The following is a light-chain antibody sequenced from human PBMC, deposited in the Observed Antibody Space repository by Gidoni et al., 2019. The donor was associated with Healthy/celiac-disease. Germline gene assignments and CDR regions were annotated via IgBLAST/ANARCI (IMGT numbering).Light chain of an antibody. Sequence: DIVMTQSPDSLAGSLGERATINCKSSQSVLYSSNNKNYLAWYQQKPGQPPKLLIYWASTRESGVPDRFSGSGSGTDFTLTISSLQAEDVAVYYCQQYYTIPFTFGPGTKVDIK. V-gene: IGKV4-1*01. CDR3: QQYYTIPFT. CDR2: WAS. J-gene: IGKJ3*01. CDR1: QSVLYSSNNKNY.